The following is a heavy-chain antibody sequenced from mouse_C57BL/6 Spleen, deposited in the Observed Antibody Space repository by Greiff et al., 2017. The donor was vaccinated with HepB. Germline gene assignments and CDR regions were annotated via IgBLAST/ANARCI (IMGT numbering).Heavy chain of an antibody. Sequence: EVKLVESGGDLVKPGGSLKLSCAASGFTFSSYGMSWVRQTPDKRLEWVATISSGGSYTYYPDSVTGRFTISRDNAKNTLYLQMSSLKSEDTAMYYCSRPFLYGNFFGDWGQGTTLTV. CDR2: ISSGGSYT. CDR3: SRPFLYGNFFGD. D-gene: IGHD2-1*01. J-gene: IGHJ2*01. CDR1: GFTFSSYG. V-gene: IGHV5-6*01.